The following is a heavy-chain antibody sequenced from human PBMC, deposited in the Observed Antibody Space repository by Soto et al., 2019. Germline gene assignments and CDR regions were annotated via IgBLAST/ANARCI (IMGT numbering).Heavy chain of an antibody. CDR1: GGSISSDY. Sequence: QVQLQESGPGLVKPSETLSLTCTVSGGSISSDYWTWIRQPPGERLEWIGYIYYNGNTNYNSSLKSRVTISIDSSNTQFSLKLNSVTAADTAVYFCARLAYTSGFTFDYWGRGTLVTVSS. D-gene: IGHD5-18*01. J-gene: IGHJ4*02. CDR2: IYYNGNT. V-gene: IGHV4-59*01. CDR3: ARLAYTSGFTFDY.